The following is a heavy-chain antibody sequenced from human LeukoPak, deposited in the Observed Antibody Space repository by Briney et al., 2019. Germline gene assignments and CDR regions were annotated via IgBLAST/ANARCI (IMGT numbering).Heavy chain of an antibody. Sequence: PSETLSLTCSVSRDYIRHIDYYWVWIRQPPGRGLEWIGNVYKTGTTPYSPSLSSRVAMSIDTSKSQFSLRVTSVTAADTAVYYCARLIVGCTDGVCYKGHLYWGQGTLVTVSS. CDR2: VYKTGTT. CDR1: RDYIRHIDYY. CDR3: ARLIVGCTDGVCYKGHLY. J-gene: IGHJ4*02. V-gene: IGHV4-39*07. D-gene: IGHD2-8*01.